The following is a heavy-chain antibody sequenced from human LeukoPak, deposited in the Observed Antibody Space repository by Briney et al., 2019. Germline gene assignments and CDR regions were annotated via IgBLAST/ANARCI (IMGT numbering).Heavy chain of an antibody. CDR3: AKVRGVRGVRTPIDY. D-gene: IGHD3-10*01. V-gene: IGHV3-30*18. Sequence: QPGGSLRLSCAASGFTFSSYGMHWVRQAPGKGLEWVAVISYDGSNKYYADSVKGRFTISGDNSKNTLYLQMNSLRAEDTAVYYCAKVRGVRGVRTPIDYWGQGTLVTVSS. CDR1: GFTFSSYG. J-gene: IGHJ4*02. CDR2: ISYDGSNK.